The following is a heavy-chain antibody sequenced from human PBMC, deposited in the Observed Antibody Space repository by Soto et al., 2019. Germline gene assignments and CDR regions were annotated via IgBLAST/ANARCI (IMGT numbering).Heavy chain of an antibody. CDR1: GGSISSGDYY. D-gene: IGHD3-16*01. CDR2: IYYSGST. J-gene: IGHJ5*02. V-gene: IGHV4-30-4*01. CDR3: AKTLSRPPNWFDP. Sequence: PSETLSLTCTVSGGSISSGDYYWSWIRQPPGKGLEWIGYIYYSGSTYYNPSLKSRVTISVDTSKNQFSLTLSNMDAVDTAAYYCAKTLSRPPNWFDPWGQGTLVTVSS.